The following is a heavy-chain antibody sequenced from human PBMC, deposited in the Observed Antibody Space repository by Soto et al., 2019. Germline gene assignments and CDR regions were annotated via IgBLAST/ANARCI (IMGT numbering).Heavy chain of an antibody. D-gene: IGHD3-16*02. V-gene: IGHV3-15*01. Sequence: EVQLMESGGGLVNPGGSLRLSCVASGFPFSYSWMSWVRQAPGKGLEWVARIKSETDGGTTDYAAPVEGRFTISRDDSKNTLELQMNSLKTEDTDVYYCVIYDYIWGTYRVRWAYWGQGTLVTVSS. J-gene: IGHJ4*02. CDR1: GFPFSYSW. CDR2: IKSETDGGTT. CDR3: VIYDYIWGTYRVRWAY.